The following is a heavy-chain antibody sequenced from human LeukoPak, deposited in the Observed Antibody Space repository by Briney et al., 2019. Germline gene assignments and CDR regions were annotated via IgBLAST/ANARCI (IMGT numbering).Heavy chain of an antibody. Sequence: AGGSLRLSCAASGFTFSSYWMHWVRQAPGKGLVWVSSIHSDGSPTTYADSVKGRFTISRDNAKNTVYLQMNSLRAEDTAVYYCARGKHTAAIPDYWGQGTLVTVSS. V-gene: IGHV3-74*01. J-gene: IGHJ4*02. CDR2: IHSDGSPT. CDR3: ARGKHTAAIPDY. CDR1: GFTFSSYW. D-gene: IGHD6-13*01.